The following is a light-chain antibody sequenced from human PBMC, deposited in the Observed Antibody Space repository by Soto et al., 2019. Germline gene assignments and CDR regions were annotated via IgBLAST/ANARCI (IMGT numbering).Light chain of an antibody. Sequence: EIVMTQSPATLSVSPGERATLSCRASQSVSSNLAWYQQKPGQAPRLLIYGASTRATGIPARFSGSGSGTEFTPTISSLQSEDFAVYYCQQYNSWPPITFGQRTRLEIK. V-gene: IGKV3-15*01. CDR2: GAS. J-gene: IGKJ5*01. CDR1: QSVSSN. CDR3: QQYNSWPPIT.